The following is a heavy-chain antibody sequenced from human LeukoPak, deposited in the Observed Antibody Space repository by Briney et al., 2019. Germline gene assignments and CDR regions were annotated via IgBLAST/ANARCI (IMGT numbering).Heavy chain of an antibody. CDR2: VSVGAEYI. Sequence: GGSLRLSCAASGFTFSTYVMNWFRQAPGKGLEWVSTVSVGAEYIFYADSVKGRFTISRDDSNNALYLQMHSLRAEDTALYYCASGPPFLKYFEYWGQGTLVTAYS. V-gene: IGHV3-23*01. J-gene: IGHJ4*02. CDR3: ASGPPFLKYFEY. CDR1: GFTFSTYV. D-gene: IGHD3-3*01.